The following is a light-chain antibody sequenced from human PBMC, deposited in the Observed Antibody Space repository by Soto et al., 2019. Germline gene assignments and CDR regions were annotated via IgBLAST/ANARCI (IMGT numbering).Light chain of an antibody. CDR2: DAS. J-gene: IGKJ1*01. CDR1: QSISAW. Sequence: DIQMTQSPSTLSATAGDRVTITCRASQSISAWLAWYQKKPGKAPKLLIYDASNLASGVPSRFSGSGSGTEFTLTISSLQPDDFATYYCQHYNSYSEAFGQGTKVDIK. V-gene: IGKV1-5*01. CDR3: QHYNSYSEA.